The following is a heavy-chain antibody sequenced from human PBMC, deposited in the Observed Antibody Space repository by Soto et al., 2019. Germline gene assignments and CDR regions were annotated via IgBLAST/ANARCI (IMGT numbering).Heavy chain of an antibody. V-gene: IGHV1-69*01. CDR2: ILPVSAPP. Sequence: CXASGGTLNNYAINWVRQAPGQGLEWMGGILPVSAPPDYAQKFQGRVSITADHSTSTVYMELSRLKSDDTAVYFCATDSNYDVSNSFWGQGTLVTVSS. J-gene: IGHJ4*02. CDR3: ATDSNYDVSNSF. D-gene: IGHD3-3*01. CDR1: GGTLNNYA.